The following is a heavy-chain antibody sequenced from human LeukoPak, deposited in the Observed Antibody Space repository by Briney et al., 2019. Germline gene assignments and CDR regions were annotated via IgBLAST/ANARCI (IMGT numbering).Heavy chain of an antibody. CDR1: GFTLSDYY. CDR3: AKAGGYNPKNNYFDY. J-gene: IGHJ4*02. Sequence: PGGSLRLSCTASGFTLSDYYLTWIRQAPGKGLEWVSYITSRGTTIYHADSVKGRFTISRDNAKNSLYLQMYSLRAEDTAVYYCAKAGGYNPKNNYFDYWGQGTLVTVSS. D-gene: IGHD5-24*01. V-gene: IGHV3-11*01. CDR2: ITSRGTTI.